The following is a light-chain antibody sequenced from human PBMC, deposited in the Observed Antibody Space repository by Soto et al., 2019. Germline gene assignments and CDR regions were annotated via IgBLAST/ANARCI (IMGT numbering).Light chain of an antibody. J-gene: IGKJ4*01. V-gene: IGKV1-27*01. CDR3: EKYDSLPLT. Sequence: DIQMTQSPSSLSASVGDRVTITCRASQGINYFVAWYQQKPGEVPKLLIYAASTLQSGVASRFSGSGFGTEFVLTISSPEPEDVATYDCEKYDSLPLTFGRGTRVEIK. CDR1: QGINYF. CDR2: AAS.